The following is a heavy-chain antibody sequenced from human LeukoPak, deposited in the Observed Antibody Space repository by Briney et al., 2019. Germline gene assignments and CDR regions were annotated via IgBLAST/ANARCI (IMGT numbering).Heavy chain of an antibody. D-gene: IGHD4-17*01. J-gene: IGHJ6*02. CDR3: ARDLPSDYGGYYYYGMDV. CDR1: GGSVSSGSYY. Sequence: PSETLSLTCTVSGGSVSSGSYYWSWIRQPPGKGLEWIGYIYYSGSTNYNPSLKSRVTISVDTSKNQFSLKLSSVTAADTAVYYCARDLPSDYGGYYYYGMDVWGQGTTVTVSS. CDR2: IYYSGST. V-gene: IGHV4-61*01.